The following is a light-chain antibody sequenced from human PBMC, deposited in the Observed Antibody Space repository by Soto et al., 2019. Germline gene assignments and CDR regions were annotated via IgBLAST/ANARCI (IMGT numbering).Light chain of an antibody. Sequence: DIQMTQSPSSLSASVGDRVTITCRASQSISSYLNWYQQKPGKAPKLLIYAASSLQSGVTSRFSGSGSGTDFTLLMSSLQPEDSATYYCHQSYSTPFAFGPGTKVDIK. V-gene: IGKV1-39*01. CDR2: AAS. CDR1: QSISSY. J-gene: IGKJ3*01. CDR3: HQSYSTPFA.